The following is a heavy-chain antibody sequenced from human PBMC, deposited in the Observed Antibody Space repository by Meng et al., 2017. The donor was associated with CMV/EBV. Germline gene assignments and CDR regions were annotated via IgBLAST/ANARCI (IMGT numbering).Heavy chain of an antibody. V-gene: IGHV4-39*07. CDR1: GGSISSSSYY. J-gene: IGHJ6*02. Sequence: SETLSLTCSVSGGSISSSSYYWGWIRQPPGKGLEWIGSVYYIGTTDHNPSPRSRVIIQVDRAQNQFSLELRSVTVADTAVYYCAREAVFGLGKYGMDVWGQGTTVTVSS. CDR2: VYYIGTT. D-gene: IGHD3/OR15-3a*01. CDR3: AREAVFGLGKYGMDV.